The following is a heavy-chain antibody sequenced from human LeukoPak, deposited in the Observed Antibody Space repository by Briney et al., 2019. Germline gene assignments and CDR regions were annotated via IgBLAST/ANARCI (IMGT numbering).Heavy chain of an antibody. J-gene: IGHJ4*02. CDR2: IYSGGST. Sequence: AGSLRLSCAASGFTFSSHSMNWVRQAPGKGLEWVSVIYSGGSTYYEDSVKGRFTISRDNSKNTLYLQMNSLRAEDTAVYYCARAGSGYSGYDLGPGDYWGQGTLVTVSS. CDR1: GFTFSSHS. CDR3: ARAGSGYSGYDLGPGDY. D-gene: IGHD5-12*01. V-gene: IGHV3-53*01.